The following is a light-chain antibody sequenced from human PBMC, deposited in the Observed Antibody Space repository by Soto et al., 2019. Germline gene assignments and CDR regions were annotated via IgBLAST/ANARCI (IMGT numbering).Light chain of an antibody. CDR2: GAS. CDR1: QSLSSN. V-gene: IGKV3-15*01. Sequence: EIVMTQSPATLSVSPGERATLSCRASQSLSSNLAWYQQKPGQAPRLLIYGASTSATGIPARFSGSGSGTEFTLTISSLQSEDFAVYYCNQYNNWPLTVGQGTRLEIK. CDR3: NQYNNWPLT. J-gene: IGKJ5*01.